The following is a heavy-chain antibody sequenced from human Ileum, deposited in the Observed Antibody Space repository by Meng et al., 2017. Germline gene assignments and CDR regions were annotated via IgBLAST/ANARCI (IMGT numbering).Heavy chain of an antibody. CDR2: IYYGGST. D-gene: IGHD4-17*01. J-gene: IGHJ4*02. Sequence: QLRLQDSGPGLVKPSATLSLTCSVSSGSFTNNNYYWVWIRRPPGKGLEWIGSIYYGGSTYYNPSLKSRVTISVDTSTNQFSLKLISVTAADTAVYYCARRAHYGDPPRWGQGTLVTVFS. V-gene: IGHV4-39*01. CDR1: SGSFTNNNYY. CDR3: ARRAHYGDPPR.